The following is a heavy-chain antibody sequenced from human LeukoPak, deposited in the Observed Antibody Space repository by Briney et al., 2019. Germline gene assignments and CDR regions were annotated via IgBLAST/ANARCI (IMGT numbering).Heavy chain of an antibody. Sequence: AETLSLTCTVSGGSINNYYWSGIRQPPGKGLEWIGYIYYSGSTNYNPSLKSRVTISVDTSKNQFSLKLSSVTAADTAVYYCARGALVPAAIFRAFDIWGQGTMVTVSS. D-gene: IGHD2-2*01. J-gene: IGHJ3*02. V-gene: IGHV4-59*01. CDR2: IYYSGST. CDR3: ARGALVPAAIFRAFDI. CDR1: GGSINNYY.